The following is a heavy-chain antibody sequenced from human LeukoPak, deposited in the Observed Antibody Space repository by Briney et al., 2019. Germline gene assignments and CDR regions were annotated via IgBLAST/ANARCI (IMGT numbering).Heavy chain of an antibody. V-gene: IGHV3-13*04. CDR3: ARVFRGSYLDYGMDV. CDR2: IGTAGDT. D-gene: IGHD1-26*01. CDR1: GFTFSSYD. J-gene: IGHJ6*02. Sequence: PGGSLRLSCAASGFTFSSYDMHWVRQATGKGLEWVSAIGTAGDTYYPGSVKGRFTISRENAKNSLYLQMNSLRAGDTAVCYCARVFRGSYLDYGMDVWGQGTTVTVSS.